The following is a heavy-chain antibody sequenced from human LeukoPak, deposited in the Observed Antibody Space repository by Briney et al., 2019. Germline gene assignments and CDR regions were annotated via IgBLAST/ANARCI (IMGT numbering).Heavy chain of an antibody. V-gene: IGHV1-2*02. CDR3: ARDVFAEYNTHHKFDP. D-gene: IGHD1-14*01. CDR1: GYTFTSYD. CDR2: INPNSGGT. Sequence: GASVKVSCKASGYTFTSYDINWVRQATGQGLEWMGWINPNSGGTNYAQKFQGRVTMTRDTSISTAYMELSRLRSDDTAVYYCARDVFAEYNTHHKFDPWGQGTLVTVSS. J-gene: IGHJ5*02.